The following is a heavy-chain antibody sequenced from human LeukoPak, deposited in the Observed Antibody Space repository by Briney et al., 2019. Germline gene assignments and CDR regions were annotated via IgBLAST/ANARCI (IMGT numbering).Heavy chain of an antibody. CDR1: GFTFSSYG. CDR2: ISGSGGST. CDR3: VRDSAWAFDY. Sequence: GGSLRLSCAASGFTFSSYGMSWVRQAPGKGLEWVSAISGSGGSTYYADSVKGRFTISRDNARNSLYLQMNSLRAEDTAVYYCVRDSAWAFDYWGQGILVTVSS. V-gene: IGHV3-23*01. D-gene: IGHD3-16*01. J-gene: IGHJ4*02.